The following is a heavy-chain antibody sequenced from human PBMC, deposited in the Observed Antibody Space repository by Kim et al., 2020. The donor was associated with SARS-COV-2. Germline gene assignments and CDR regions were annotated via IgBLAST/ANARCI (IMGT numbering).Heavy chain of an antibody. J-gene: IGHJ4*02. V-gene: IGHV4-39*07. CDR3: ARGARWLVTAVFDY. Sequence: NPAHRSQVTISVDTSRNQFSLWLGSVPAADTAVYYCARGARWLVTAVFDYWGQGTLVTVSS. D-gene: IGHD6-19*01.